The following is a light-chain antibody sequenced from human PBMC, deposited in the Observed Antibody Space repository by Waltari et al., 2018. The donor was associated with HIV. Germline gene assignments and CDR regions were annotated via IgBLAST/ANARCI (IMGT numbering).Light chain of an antibody. J-gene: IGKJ1*01. CDR2: AAS. CDR1: QIVTNY. CDR3: QQSYTTPRT. V-gene: IGKV1-39*01. Sequence: DIQMTQFPSSLSASVGDRVTITCRASQIVTNYLNVYQQKSGKAPKILIYAASSLRDGVPSRFSGSGYGTDFTLAISSLQPEDFATYDCQQSYTTPRTFGQGTKVEIK.